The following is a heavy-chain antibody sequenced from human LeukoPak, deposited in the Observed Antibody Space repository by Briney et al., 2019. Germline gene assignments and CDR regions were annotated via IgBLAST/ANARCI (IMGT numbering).Heavy chain of an antibody. CDR2: ISDSGGST. Sequence: PGGSLRLSCAASGFTFSGYAMSWVRQAPGKGLEWVTAISDSGGSTYYADSVKGRFTISRDNSKNTLCLQMNSLRAEDTAVYYCAKDKAYYYGSGSYFGYWGQGTLVTVSS. J-gene: IGHJ4*02. V-gene: IGHV3-23*01. CDR3: AKDKAYYYGSGSYFGY. CDR1: GFTFSGYA. D-gene: IGHD3-10*01.